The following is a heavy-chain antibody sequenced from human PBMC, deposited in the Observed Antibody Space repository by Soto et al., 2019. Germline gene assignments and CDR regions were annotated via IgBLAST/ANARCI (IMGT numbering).Heavy chain of an antibody. V-gene: IGHV3-23*01. CDR3: AKDRGYSGYGSIFDN. D-gene: IGHD5-12*01. Sequence: EVQLLESGGGLVQPGGSLRLSCGVSGFTFSSYAMSWVRQAPGKGLEWVSVISGSGSSTDYADSVKGRFTISRGNSKNPLYLQMNSLRAEDTAVYHCAKDRGYSGYGSIFDNWGQGTLVTVSS. CDR2: ISGSGSST. CDR1: GFTFSSYA. J-gene: IGHJ4*02.